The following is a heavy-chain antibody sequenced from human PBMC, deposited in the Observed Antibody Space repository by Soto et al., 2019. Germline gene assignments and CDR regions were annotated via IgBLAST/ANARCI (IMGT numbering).Heavy chain of an antibody. J-gene: IGHJ6*02. CDR2: ISGSGGST. CDR1: GFTFSSYA. CDR3: AWGLPYSSSWDRRPYYYYGMDV. Sequence: GGSLRLSCAASGFTFSSYAMSWVRQAPGKGLEWVSAISGSGGSTYYADSVKGRFTISRDNSKNTLYLQMNSLRAEDTAVYYCAWGLPYSSSWDRRPYYYYGMDVWGQGTTVTVSS. V-gene: IGHV3-23*01. D-gene: IGHD6-13*01.